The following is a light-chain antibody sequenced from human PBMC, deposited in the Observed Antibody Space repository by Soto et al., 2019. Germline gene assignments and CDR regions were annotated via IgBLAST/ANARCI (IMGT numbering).Light chain of an antibody. CDR3: QQYNSYSRT. CDR2: DAS. CDR1: QRIHTW. V-gene: IGKV1-5*01. J-gene: IGKJ1*01. Sequence: DIQMTQSPSTLSASVGDRISITCRASQRIHTWLAWYQQKPGKAPHLLIFDASTLESGVPSRFSGSGSETEFTHTISSLQPDDFATYYCQQYNSYSRTFGQGTTVEIK.